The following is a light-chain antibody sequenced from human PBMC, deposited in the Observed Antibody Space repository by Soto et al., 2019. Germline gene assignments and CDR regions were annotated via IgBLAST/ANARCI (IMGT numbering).Light chain of an antibody. CDR1: QSLRSS. CDR3: LQHNTFPWT. J-gene: IGKJ1*01. V-gene: IGKV3-15*01. Sequence: ETMMTQSPDTLSVSLGERATLSCRASQSLRSSLAWYQQKPGQAPRLLIYDASTRATGIPARFSGSGSGTDFTLTISGLQSEDFATYYCLQHNTFPWTFGQGTKVDIK. CDR2: DAS.